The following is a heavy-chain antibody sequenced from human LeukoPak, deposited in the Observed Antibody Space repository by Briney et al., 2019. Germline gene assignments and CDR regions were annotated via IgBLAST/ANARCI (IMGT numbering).Heavy chain of an antibody. CDR1: RFTFTNFV. V-gene: IGHV3-23*01. D-gene: IGHD6-13*01. CDR2: ITGSGGDT. CDR3: AKRPAITASDHFDY. J-gene: IGHJ4*02. Sequence: GGSLRLSCAASRFTFTNFVMSWIRQAPGKGLEFVSTITGSGGDTYYAASVKGRFTVSRDNSKNTLYLQMDSLRVEDTAVYYCAKRPAITASDHFDYWGQGILVTVSS.